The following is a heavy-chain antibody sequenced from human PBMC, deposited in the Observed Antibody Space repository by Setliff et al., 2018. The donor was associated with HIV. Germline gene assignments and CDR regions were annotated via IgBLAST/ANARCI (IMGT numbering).Heavy chain of an antibody. D-gene: IGHD2-2*01. CDR2: IYTSGST. CDR1: GGSINSGAYH. CDR3: ARLDCSSSSGFVDY. J-gene: IGHJ4*02. V-gene: IGHV4-61*09. Sequence: SETLSLTCTVSGGSINSGAYHWTWIRQPAGKGLDWVGHIYTSGSTNYNPSLKSRVTISVDTSKNQFSLKLSSVTAADTAVYYCARLDCSSSSGFVDYWGQGTLVTVSS.